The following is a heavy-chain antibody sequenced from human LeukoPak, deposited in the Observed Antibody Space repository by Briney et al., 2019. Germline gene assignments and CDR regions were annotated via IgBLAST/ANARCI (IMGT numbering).Heavy chain of an antibody. Sequence: SETLSLTCTVSGGSIRSSRHYWGWIRQPPGKGLELVGNIYHGGSTYYTPSLRGRVTMPVDTSKNQFSLNLSSVTAADTAMYFCARLPPEADDYWGQGTLVTVSS. V-gene: IGHV4-39*01. J-gene: IGHJ4*02. CDR2: IYHGGST. CDR1: GGSIRSSRHY. CDR3: ARLPPEADDY.